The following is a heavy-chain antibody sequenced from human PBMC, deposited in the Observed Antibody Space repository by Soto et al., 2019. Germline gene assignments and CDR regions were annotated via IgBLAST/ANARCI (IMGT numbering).Heavy chain of an antibody. D-gene: IGHD2-2*01. J-gene: IGHJ5*02. CDR1: GGSISSGGYY. CDR2: IYYSGST. CDR3: ARALWVPAGHINWFDP. Sequence: PSETLSLTCTVSGGSISSGGYYWSWIRQHPGKGLEWIGYIYYSGSTYYNPSLKSRVTISVDTSKNQFSLKLSSVTAADTAVYYCARALWVPAGHINWFDPWGQGTLVTVSS. V-gene: IGHV4-31*03.